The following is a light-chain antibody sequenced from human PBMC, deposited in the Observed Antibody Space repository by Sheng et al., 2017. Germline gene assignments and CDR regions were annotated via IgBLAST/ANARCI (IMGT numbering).Light chain of an antibody. CDR1: ECCFL. Sequence: DIQMTQSPSSLSASVGRHSHHHLPGQSECCFLVAWYQQKPGKAPKLLIYKTSNLENGVPSRFSGSGSGTEFTLTISSLQPDDFATYYCQQYNTYWTFGQGTKVESK. J-gene: IGKJ1*01. CDR2: KTS. V-gene: IGKV1-5*03. CDR3: QQYNTYWT.